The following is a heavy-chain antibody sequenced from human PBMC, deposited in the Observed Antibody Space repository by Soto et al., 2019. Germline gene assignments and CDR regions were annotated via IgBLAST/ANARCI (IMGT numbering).Heavy chain of an antibody. J-gene: IGHJ4*02. Sequence: GGSLRLSCAASGVTFSSYAMSWVRQAPGKGLEWVSAISGSGGSTYYADSVKGRFTISRDNSKNTLYLQMNSLKAEDTAVYYGAKTFPAAAGTSHGGQGTLVPVSS. CDR3: AKTFPAAAGTSH. V-gene: IGHV3-23*01. D-gene: IGHD6-13*01. CDR2: ISGSGGST. CDR1: GVTFSSYA.